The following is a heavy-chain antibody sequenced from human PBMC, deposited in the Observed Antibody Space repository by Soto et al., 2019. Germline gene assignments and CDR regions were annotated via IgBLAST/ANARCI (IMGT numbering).Heavy chain of an antibody. CDR1: GGSISSSSYY. CDR2: IYYSGST. CDR3: ARSGLRYCSGGSCYSVDY. Sequence: PSETLSLTCTVSGGSISSSSYYWGWIRQPPGKGLEWIGSIYYSGSTYYNPSLKSRVTISVDTSKNQFSLKPSSVTAADTAVYYCARSGLRYCSGGSCYSVDYWGQGTLVTVS. D-gene: IGHD2-15*01. J-gene: IGHJ4*02. V-gene: IGHV4-39*01.